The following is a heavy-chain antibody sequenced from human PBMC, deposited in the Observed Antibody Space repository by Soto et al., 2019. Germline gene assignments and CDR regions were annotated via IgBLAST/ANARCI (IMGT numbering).Heavy chain of an antibody. Sequence: GASVKVSCKASGYTFTSYGISWVRQAPGQGLEWMGWISAYNGNTNYAQKLRGRVTMTTDTSTSTAYMELRSLRSDDTAVYYCARDIGYYYGSGSYYTPPSDYWGQGTLVTVSS. CDR2: ISAYNGNT. D-gene: IGHD3-10*01. CDR1: GYTFTSYG. J-gene: IGHJ4*02. V-gene: IGHV1-18*01. CDR3: ARDIGYYYGSGSYYTPPSDY.